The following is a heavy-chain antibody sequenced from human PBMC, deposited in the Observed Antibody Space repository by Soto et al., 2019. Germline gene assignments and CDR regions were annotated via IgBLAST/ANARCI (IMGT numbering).Heavy chain of an antibody. CDR2: ISGSGGST. CDR3: AKDPRMTEYSGMDV. CDR1: GFTFSSYA. J-gene: IGHJ6*02. V-gene: IGHV3-23*01. Sequence: GGSLRLSCAASGFTFSSYAMSWVRQAPGKGLEWVSAISGSGGSTYYADSVKGRLTISRDNSKNTLYLQMNSLRAEDTAVYYCAKDPRMTEYSGMDVWGQGTTVTVSS. D-gene: IGHD2-15*01.